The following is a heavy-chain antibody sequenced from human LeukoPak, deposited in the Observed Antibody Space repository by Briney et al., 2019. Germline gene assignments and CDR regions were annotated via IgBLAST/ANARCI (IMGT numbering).Heavy chain of an antibody. J-gene: IGHJ4*02. D-gene: IGHD2-2*02. Sequence: PGGSLRLSCAASGFTFSSYSMNWVRQAPGKGLEWVSSISSSSSYIYYADSVKGRFTISRDNAKNSLYLQMNSLRAEDTAVYYCARDPEYCSSTSCYTHFDYWGQGTLVTVSS. CDR2: ISSSSSYI. V-gene: IGHV3-21*01. CDR3: ARDPEYCSSTSCYTHFDY. CDR1: GFTFSSYS.